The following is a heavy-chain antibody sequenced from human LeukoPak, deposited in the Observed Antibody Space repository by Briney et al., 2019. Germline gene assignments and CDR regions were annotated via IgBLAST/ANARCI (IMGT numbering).Heavy chain of an antibody. Sequence: SETLSLTCTVSGGSINNHYWSWIRQPPGKGLEWIGYIYYSGSTYYNPSLKSRVTISVDTSKNQFSLKLSSVTAADTAVYYCARVIVGGEHAFDIWGQGTMVTVSS. V-gene: IGHV4-30-4*01. D-gene: IGHD2-21*01. CDR2: IYYSGST. CDR1: GGSINNHY. CDR3: ARVIVGGEHAFDI. J-gene: IGHJ3*02.